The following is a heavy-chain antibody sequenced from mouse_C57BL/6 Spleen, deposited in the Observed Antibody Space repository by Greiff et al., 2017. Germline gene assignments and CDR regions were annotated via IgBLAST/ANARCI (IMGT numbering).Heavy chain of an antibody. Sequence: VMLVESGAELVRPGTSVKVSCKASGYAFTNYLIEWVKQRPGQGLEWIGVINPGSGGTNYNEKFKGKATLTADKSSSTAYMQLSSLTSEDSAVYFCARCGSGDYFDYWGQGTTLTVSS. V-gene: IGHV1-54*01. CDR3: ARCGSGDYFDY. D-gene: IGHD1-1*01. CDR2: INPGSGGT. CDR1: GYAFTNYL. J-gene: IGHJ2*01.